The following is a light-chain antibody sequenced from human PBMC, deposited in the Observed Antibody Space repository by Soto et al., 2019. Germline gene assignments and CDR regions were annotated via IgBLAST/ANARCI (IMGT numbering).Light chain of an antibody. CDR2: KAS. CDR3: QQYNSYPYT. CDR1: QSISNW. Sequence: DIQMTQSPSTLSASVRDRVTITCRASQSISNWLAWYQQKPGKAPKLLMYKASDLESGVPSRFRGSGSGTEFTLTLSSLQPDDFATYYCQQYNSYPYTFGQGTRLDLK. V-gene: IGKV1-5*03. J-gene: IGKJ2*01.